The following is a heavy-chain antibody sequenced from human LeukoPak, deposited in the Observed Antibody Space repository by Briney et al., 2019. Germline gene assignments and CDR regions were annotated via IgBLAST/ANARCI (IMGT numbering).Heavy chain of an antibody. D-gene: IGHD2-2*01. CDR3: ARDGLRSCTSSSCYPGEDAFDI. CDR1: GYTFTSYA. V-gene: IGHV7-4-1*01. Sequence: ASVKVSCKASGYTFTSYAMNWVRQAPGQGLEWMAWINTNTGNPTYAQGFTGRFVFSLDTSISTAYLHIGGLKAEDTAVYYCARDGLRSCTSSSCYPGEDAFDIWGQGTMVTVSS. J-gene: IGHJ3*02. CDR2: INTNTGNP.